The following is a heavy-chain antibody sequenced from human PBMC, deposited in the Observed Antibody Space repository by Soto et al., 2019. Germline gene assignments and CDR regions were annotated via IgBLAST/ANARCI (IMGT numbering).Heavy chain of an antibody. CDR3: ARHIPYHGKDV. V-gene: IGHV3-72*01. CDR1: GFTSSDHY. J-gene: IGHJ6*02. Sequence: EVQLVESGGGLVQPGGSLRLSCAASGFTSSDHYIDWVRKAPGKGLEWVGRIRNKVNSYTTEYAASVKGRFTISRDDSRNSLYLQMNNLKTEDTAVYYCARHIPYHGKDVWGQGTTVTVSS. CDR2: IRNKVNSYTT. D-gene: IGHD2-21*01.